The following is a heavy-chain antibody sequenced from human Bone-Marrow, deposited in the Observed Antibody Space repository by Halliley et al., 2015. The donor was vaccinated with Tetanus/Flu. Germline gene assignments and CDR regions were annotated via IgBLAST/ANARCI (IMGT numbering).Heavy chain of an antibody. CDR2: IRSKAFGGTT. CDR3: ASDLFDLMLFSRAFPSFGLHV. CDR1: GFTFRDYT. V-gene: IGHV3-49*04. D-gene: IGHD2-8*01. Sequence: SLRLSCTGSGFTFRDYTMTWVRQAPGKGLEWVGFIRSKAFGGTTEYAASVKGRFTMSRDDSKSIAYLQMNSLKTEVTAVYYCASDLFDLMLFSRAFPSFGLHVWGQAPAVPVSS. J-gene: IGHJ6*02.